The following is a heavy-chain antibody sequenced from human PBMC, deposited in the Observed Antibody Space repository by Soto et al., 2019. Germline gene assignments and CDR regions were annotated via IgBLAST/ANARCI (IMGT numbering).Heavy chain of an antibody. V-gene: IGHV3-13*05. CDR2: IGTTGHP. CDR1: GFMFEKYD. CDR3: ARGSSGRYADLDS. D-gene: IGHD6-19*01. Sequence: EVQLVESGGGLMRPGGSLRLSCTASGFMFEKYDMHWVRHRAGKGREWVAAIGTTGHPYYPGSAKGRFNTSRENVKTSLFLQVNDLKAGDTAVYYWARGSSGRYADLDSWGHGTLVTVSA. J-gene: IGHJ5*01.